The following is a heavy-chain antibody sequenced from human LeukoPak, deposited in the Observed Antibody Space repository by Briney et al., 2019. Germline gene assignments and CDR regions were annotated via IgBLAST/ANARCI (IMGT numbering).Heavy chain of an antibody. Sequence: GGSLRLSCAASGFTFSSYAMSWVREAPGKGLEWVSAISSNGASTYYVDSVKGRFTISRDNSKNTLFLQMNSLRAEDTAVYYCAKVSYCSGGSCYSKSAFDIWGQGTMVTVSS. CDR2: ISSNGAST. CDR1: GFTFSSYA. V-gene: IGHV3-23*01. CDR3: AKVSYCSGGSCYSKSAFDI. J-gene: IGHJ3*02. D-gene: IGHD2-15*01.